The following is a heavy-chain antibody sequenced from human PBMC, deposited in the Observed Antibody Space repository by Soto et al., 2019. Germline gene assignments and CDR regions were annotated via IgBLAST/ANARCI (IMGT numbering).Heavy chain of an antibody. CDR1: GGTFSSYA. CDR2: IIPIFGTA. Sequence: ASVKVSCKASGGTFSSYAISWVRQAPGQGLEWMGGIIPIFGTADYAQKFQGRVTITADESTSTAYMELSSLRSEDTAVYYCARVQIFILYLPQPYYFDYRCPGLLVT. V-gene: IGHV1-69*13. CDR3: ARVQIFILYLPQPYYFDY. D-gene: IGHD3-3*01. J-gene: IGHJ4*02.